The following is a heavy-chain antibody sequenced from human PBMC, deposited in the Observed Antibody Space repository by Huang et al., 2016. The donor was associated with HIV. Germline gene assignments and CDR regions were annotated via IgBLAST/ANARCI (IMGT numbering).Heavy chain of an antibody. D-gene: IGHD2-15*01. CDR2: ISYDGRRQ. CDR3: AKESRWFSDFDH. V-gene: IGHV3-30*18. CDR1: GFKLSGFG. J-gene: IGHJ4*02. Sequence: QVHLVESGGGVVQPGGSLRLSCAASGFKLSGFGMHWVRQAPGKGLEGGEVISYDGRRQFYTDSVKGRFTISRDNSDNTLSLQMKGLRPDDTAVYYCAKESRWFSDFDHWGQGVLVSVSS.